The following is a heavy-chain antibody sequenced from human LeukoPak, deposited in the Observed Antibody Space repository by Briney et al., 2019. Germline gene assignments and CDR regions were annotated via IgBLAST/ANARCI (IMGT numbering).Heavy chain of an antibody. CDR2: IGGGGCCA. Sequence: GGSLRLSCAASGFTFSSYAMTWVRQAPGKGLEWLSAIGGGGCCASYPDSVKGRFTISRDNSKNTLSLQMNSLRDDDTAVYYCTRDPRLREFESWGQGTLVTVSS. D-gene: IGHD2-21*02. CDR3: TRDPRLREFES. V-gene: IGHV3-23*01. J-gene: IGHJ1*01. CDR1: GFTFSSYA.